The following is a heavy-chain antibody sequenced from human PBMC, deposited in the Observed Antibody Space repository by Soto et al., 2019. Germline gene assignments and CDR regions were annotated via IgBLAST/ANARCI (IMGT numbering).Heavy chain of an antibody. CDR2: IVPMLGTP. CDR1: GGTFDNFI. J-gene: IGHJ6*02. V-gene: IGHV1-69*01. CDR3: ARNGSYSSSLSQYSGMDV. D-gene: IGHD3-16*02. Sequence: QVQLVQSGAEVKEPGSSVRVSCKASGGTFDNFIMNWVRQTPGRGLEWMGGIVPMLGTPTYAEKFKGRVTITATGSTSTVYMAVTSLGSEGTAIYYCARNGSYSSSLSQYSGMDVWGQVTTVTVSS.